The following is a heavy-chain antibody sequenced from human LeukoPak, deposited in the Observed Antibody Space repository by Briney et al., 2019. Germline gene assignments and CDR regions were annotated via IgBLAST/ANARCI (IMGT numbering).Heavy chain of an antibody. CDR1: GFTFYNYA. D-gene: IGHD2-2*01. CDR3: AIFPIVDVPAAKQNVDF. V-gene: IGHV3-23*01. Sequence: GGSLRLSCAASGFTFYNYAMSWVRQAPGGGLEWVSSISGSGSNVYYADHVKGRFTISKDMSNNTLFLQMNSLRGDDTAVYFCAIFPIVDVPAAKQNVDFWGQGTLVTVSS. CDR2: ISGSGSNV. J-gene: IGHJ4*02.